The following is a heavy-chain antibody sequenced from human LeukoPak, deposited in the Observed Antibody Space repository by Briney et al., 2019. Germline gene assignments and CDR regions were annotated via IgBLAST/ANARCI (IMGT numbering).Heavy chain of an antibody. CDR2: ISYDGSNK. Sequence: GGSLRLSCAASGFTFSSYAMHWVRQAPGKGLEWVAVISYDGSNKYYADSVKGRFTISRDNSKNTLYLQMNSLRAEDTAVYYCAGGHDYGDYEGAFDIWGQGTMVTVSS. V-gene: IGHV3-30*04. CDR3: AGGHDYGDYEGAFDI. CDR1: GFTFSSYA. J-gene: IGHJ3*02. D-gene: IGHD4-17*01.